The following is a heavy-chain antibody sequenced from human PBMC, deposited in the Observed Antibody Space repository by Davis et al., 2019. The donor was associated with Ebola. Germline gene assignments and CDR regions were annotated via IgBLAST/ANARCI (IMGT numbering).Heavy chain of an antibody. Sequence: PSETLSLTCTVSGGSVSSSDYYWGWIRQPPGKGLEWIGNIYYSGSTIYNPSLKSRITISADTSKNQLSLKLTSVTAADTAVYYCARERPNYDFRVDWGQGTLVTVSS. CDR1: GGSVSSSDYY. CDR2: IYYSGST. J-gene: IGHJ4*02. CDR3: ARERPNYDFRVD. V-gene: IGHV4-39*02. D-gene: IGHD3-3*01.